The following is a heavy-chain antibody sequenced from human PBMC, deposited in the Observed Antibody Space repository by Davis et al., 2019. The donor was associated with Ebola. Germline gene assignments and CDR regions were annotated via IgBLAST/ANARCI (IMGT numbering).Heavy chain of an antibody. V-gene: IGHV3-30-3*01. CDR3: AKDQDDFWSGYSQTFDY. CDR1: GFTFSSYA. J-gene: IGHJ4*02. CDR2: ISYDGSNK. D-gene: IGHD3-3*01. Sequence: GESLKISCAASGFTFSSYAMHWVRQAPGKGLEWVAVISYDGSNKYYADSVKGRFTISRDNSKNTLYLQMNSLRAEDTAVYYCAKDQDDFWSGYSQTFDYWGQGTLVTVSS.